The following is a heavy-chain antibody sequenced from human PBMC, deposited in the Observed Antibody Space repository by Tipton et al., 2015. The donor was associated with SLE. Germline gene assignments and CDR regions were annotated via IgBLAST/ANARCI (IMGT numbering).Heavy chain of an antibody. Sequence: TLSLTCTVSGYSISSGYYWGWIRQPPGKGLEWIGSIYHSGSTYYNPSLKSRVTISVDTSKNQFSLKLSSVTAADTAVYYCASNYYDSSGYWGWFDPWGQGTLVTVSS. CDR3: ASNYYDSSGYWGWFDP. D-gene: IGHD3-22*01. V-gene: IGHV4-38-2*02. CDR2: IYHSGST. J-gene: IGHJ5*02. CDR1: GYSISSGYY.